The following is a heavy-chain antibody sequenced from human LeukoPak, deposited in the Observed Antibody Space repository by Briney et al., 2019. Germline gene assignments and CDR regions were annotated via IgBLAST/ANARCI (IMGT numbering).Heavy chain of an antibody. V-gene: IGHV3-74*01. J-gene: IGHJ4*02. CDR1: GDSW. CDR2: IKTDGSST. D-gene: IGHD3-10*01. Sequence: GGSLRLSCAGSGDSWMHWVRQVPGKGLVWVSRIKTDGSSTSYADSVKGRFTISNDNAENTLYLQMNSLRAEDTAVYYCARGDGVIMKYWGQGTLVTVS. CDR3: ARGDGVIMKY.